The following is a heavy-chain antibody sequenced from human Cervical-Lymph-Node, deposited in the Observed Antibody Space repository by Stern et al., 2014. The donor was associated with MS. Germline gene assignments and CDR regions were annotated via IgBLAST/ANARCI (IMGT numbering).Heavy chain of an antibody. D-gene: IGHD5-24*01. J-gene: IGHJ4*02. CDR3: PTRWPRSSFEY. CDR2: IKAEADGGTT. CDR1: GFTFNNAW. V-gene: IGHV3-15*01. Sequence: EVQLVESGGGLVKPGGSLTLSCAASGFTFNNAWMSWVRQVPGKGLEWVGRIKAEADGGTTDYAAPVKGRFVISRDDSKYTLYLHMNSLKTEVTAVYYCPTRWPRSSFEYWGQGTLVTVSS.